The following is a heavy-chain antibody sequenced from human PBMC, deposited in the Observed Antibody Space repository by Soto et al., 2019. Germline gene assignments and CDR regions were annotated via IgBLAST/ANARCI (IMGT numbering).Heavy chain of an antibody. J-gene: IGHJ5*02. CDR2: INHRGST. CDR3: ARGGFCTSTTCRVGNWFDP. D-gene: IGHD2-2*01. V-gene: IGHV4-34*01. CDR1: GGSFSGYY. Sequence: SETLSLTCVVYGGSFSGYYWSWIRQSPGKGLEWIGGINHRGSTNYNPSLESRVTISVDTSKNQFSLKLPSVTAADTAMYYCARGGFCTSTTCRVGNWFDPWGQGTLVTVSS.